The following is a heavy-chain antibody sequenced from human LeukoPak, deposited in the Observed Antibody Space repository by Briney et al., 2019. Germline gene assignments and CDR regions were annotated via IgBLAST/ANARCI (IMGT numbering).Heavy chain of an antibody. V-gene: IGHV3-48*03. CDR3: AKAGAVTYMDV. CDR2: ISVGGSTM. CDR1: GFTFSSYE. Sequence: PGGSLRLSCAASGFTFSSYEMNWVRQAPGKGLEWVSYISVGGSTMYYADSVKGRFTISRDTAKNSLYLQMNSLRAEDTAVYYCAKAGAVTYMDVWGKGTTVTVSS. J-gene: IGHJ6*03. D-gene: IGHD6-19*01.